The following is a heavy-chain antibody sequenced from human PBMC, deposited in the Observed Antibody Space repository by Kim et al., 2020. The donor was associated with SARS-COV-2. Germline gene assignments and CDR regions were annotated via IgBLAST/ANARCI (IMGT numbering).Heavy chain of an antibody. CDR2: INVSNGNT. V-gene: IGHV1-3*01. Sequence: ASVKVSCKASGYTFTNYSIHWVRQAPGQGLEWMGWINVSNGNTEYVQKFEGRVTMTRDTSASTAYMELSSLRSDDTAVYYCARDGTAQDDGWDCFYCDQG. CDR3: ARDGTAQDDGWDCFY. CDR1: GYTFTNYS. J-gene: IGHJ4*02. D-gene: IGHD1-1*01.